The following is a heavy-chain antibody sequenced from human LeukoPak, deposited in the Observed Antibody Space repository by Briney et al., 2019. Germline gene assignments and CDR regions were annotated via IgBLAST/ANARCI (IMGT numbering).Heavy chain of an antibody. D-gene: IGHD6-13*01. CDR2: ISGYSGRA. J-gene: IGHJ4*02. V-gene: IGHV1-18*01. CDR1: GFTFIEYG. Sequence: ASVRVSCKSSGFTFIEYGVHWVRQAPGQGLEWMGWISGYSGRAHFPQNVQDRVTMTTEPSTNTTFLDIKSLRSDDTAVYYCARDFGGHKVGSIAASGTTMGYWGQGTLITVSS. CDR3: ARDFGGHKVGSIAASGTTMGY.